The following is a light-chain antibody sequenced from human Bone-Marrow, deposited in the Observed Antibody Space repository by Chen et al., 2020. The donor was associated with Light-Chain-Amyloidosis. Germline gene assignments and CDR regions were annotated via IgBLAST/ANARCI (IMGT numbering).Light chain of an antibody. V-gene: IGLV2-14*01. Sequence: QSALTQPASVSVSPGQSITISCTGTISDIGAYNYVSWYQQYPGKAPKLIISDVSNRPLGVSNRFSGSKSGDTASLTISGLQAEDAAEYYCSSHSSSSAPVIFGGGTKLTVL. CDR1: ISDIGAYNY. CDR2: DVS. CDR3: SSHSSSSAPVI. J-gene: IGLJ2*01.